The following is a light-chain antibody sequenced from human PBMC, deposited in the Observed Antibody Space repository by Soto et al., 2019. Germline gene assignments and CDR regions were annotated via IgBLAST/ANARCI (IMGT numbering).Light chain of an antibody. CDR1: QSVSSSY. J-gene: IGKJ2*01. V-gene: IGKV3-20*01. CDR3: QQYGSSPNT. Sequence: EIVLTQSPGTLSLSPGERATLSCRASQSVSSSYLAWYQQKPGQAPRLLIYGASSRATGIPARFSGSGSGTDFTLTISRLEPEDFAVYYCQQYGSSPNTFGQGTKLEIK. CDR2: GAS.